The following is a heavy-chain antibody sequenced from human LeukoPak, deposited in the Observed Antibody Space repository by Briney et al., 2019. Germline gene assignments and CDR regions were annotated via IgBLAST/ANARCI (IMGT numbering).Heavy chain of an antibody. CDR3: ARTLEYSSSWYAFDI. J-gene: IGHJ3*02. Sequence: SETLSLSCTVSGGSVSSDYWNWIRQPPGKGLEWVGYNGGNTKYNPSLESRVTISVSTSKNQFSLRMTSVTAVDTAVYYCARTLEYSSSWYAFDIWGQGTMVTVSS. CDR2: NGGNT. V-gene: IGHV4-59*02. D-gene: IGHD6-13*01. CDR1: GGSVSSDY.